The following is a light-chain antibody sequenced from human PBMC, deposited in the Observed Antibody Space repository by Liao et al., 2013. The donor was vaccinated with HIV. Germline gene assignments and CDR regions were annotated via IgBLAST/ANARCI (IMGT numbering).Light chain of an antibody. J-gene: IGLJ2*01. Sequence: SYVLTQPPSVSVAPGKTARITCGGNNIGGKTVHWYQQRPGQAPVLVIFYDSDRPSGIPERFSGSNSGNTATLTISGAQAMDEADYYCQAWDSSNVVFGGGAKLTVL. V-gene: IGLV3-21*01. CDR1: NIGGKT. CDR3: QAWDSSNVV. CDR2: YDS.